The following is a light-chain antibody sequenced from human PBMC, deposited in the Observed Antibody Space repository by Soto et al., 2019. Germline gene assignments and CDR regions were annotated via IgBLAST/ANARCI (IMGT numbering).Light chain of an antibody. CDR3: AAWDDSLSCPV. CDR2: RTD. CDR1: NIGRNT. V-gene: IGLV1-44*01. J-gene: IGLJ2*01. Sequence: QSVLTQPPSASGTPGQRVTISCSANIGRNTVSWYQHLPGTAPKLLISRTDQRPSGVPDRVSGSNSGTSAPLAISGLQPEDEGFYYCAAWDDSLSCPVFGGGTKLTVL.